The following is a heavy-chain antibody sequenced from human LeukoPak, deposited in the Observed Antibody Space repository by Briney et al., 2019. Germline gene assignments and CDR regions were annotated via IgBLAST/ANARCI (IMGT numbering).Heavy chain of an antibody. CDR3: TTDLSRYYDSSGYLGTFDY. CDR1: GFTFSNAW. CDR2: IKSKTDGGTT. J-gene: IGHJ4*02. V-gene: IGHV3-15*01. D-gene: IGHD3-22*01. Sequence: GGSLRLSCAASGFTFSNAWMSWVRQAPGKGLEWVGRIKSKTDGGTTDYAAPVKGRFTISRDDSKNTLYLQMNSLKTEDTAVYYCTTDLSRYYDSSGYLGTFDYWGQGTLVTVSS.